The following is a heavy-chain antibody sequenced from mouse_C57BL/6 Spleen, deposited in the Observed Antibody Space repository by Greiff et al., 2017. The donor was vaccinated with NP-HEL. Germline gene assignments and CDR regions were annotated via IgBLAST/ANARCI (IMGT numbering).Heavy chain of an antibody. V-gene: IGHV1-15*01. D-gene: IGHD1-1*01. CDR3: TRYSLYYYGPWFAY. CDR2: IDPETGGT. J-gene: IGHJ3*01. CDR1: GYTFTDYE. Sequence: QVQLQQSGAELVRPGASVTLSCKASGYTFTDYEMHWVKQTPVHGLEWIGAIDPETGGTAYNQKFKGKAILTADKSSSTAFMELRSLTSEDSAVYYCTRYSLYYYGPWFAYWGQGTLVTVSA.